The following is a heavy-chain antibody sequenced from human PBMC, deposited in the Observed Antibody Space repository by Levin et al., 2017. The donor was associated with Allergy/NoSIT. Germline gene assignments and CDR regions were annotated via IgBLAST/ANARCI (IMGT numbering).Heavy chain of an antibody. J-gene: IGHJ4*02. Sequence: SLRLSCSASGFTFSSYAMHWVRQAPGNLFNLFSSLLPPFFLLSSSSSFKGRFTISRDNSKNTLYLQMSSLRAEDTAVYYCVSEWYYGSGSLDYWGQGTLVTVSS. CDR3: VSEWYYGSGSLDY. CDR2: LLPPFFLL. V-gene: IGHV3-64D*06. D-gene: IGHD3-10*01. CDR1: GFTFSSYA.